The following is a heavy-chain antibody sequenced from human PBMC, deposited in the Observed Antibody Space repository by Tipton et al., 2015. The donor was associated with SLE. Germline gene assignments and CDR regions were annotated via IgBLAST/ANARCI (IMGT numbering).Heavy chain of an antibody. CDR1: GGSISSGGYS. D-gene: IGHD3-10*01. CDR2: IYLSGAT. CDR3: ARQGPLWYYYYYMDV. V-gene: IGHV4-30-2*01. Sequence: TLSLTCTVSGGSISSGGYSWSWIRQPPGKGLEWIGEIYLSGATNYNPSLKSRVTISVDTSKNQFSLKLSSVTAADTAVYYCARQGPLWYYYYYMDVWGKGTTVTVSS. J-gene: IGHJ6*03.